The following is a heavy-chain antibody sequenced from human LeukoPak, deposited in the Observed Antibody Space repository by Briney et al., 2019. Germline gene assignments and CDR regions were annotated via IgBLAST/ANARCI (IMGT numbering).Heavy chain of an antibody. V-gene: IGHV4-39*07. CDR2: MSYTGNT. D-gene: IGHD6-19*01. CDR1: GGSISNSNSY. Sequence: SETLSLTCTVSGGSISNSNSYWGWIRQPPGKGLEWIGSMSYTGNTYYNPSLKSRVTISVDTSKNQFSLKLTSVTAAATAVYYCARDQGSSGWYSPPAYFDYWGQGTLVTVSS. CDR3: ARDQGSSGWYSPPAYFDY. J-gene: IGHJ4*02.